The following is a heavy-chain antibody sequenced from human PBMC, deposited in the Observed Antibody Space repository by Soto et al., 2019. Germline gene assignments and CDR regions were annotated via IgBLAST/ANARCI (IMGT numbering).Heavy chain of an antibody. V-gene: IGHV3-23*01. Sequence: EVQLLESGGGLAQPGGSLRLSCAVSGFTFTNFAMSWVRQAPGKGLEWVSVISAGGDSTYNADAVKGRFTISRDNSNNRLFLQMSSLRAEDTALYYCAKARPSGGYYYVEAFDLWGQGTMVTVSS. CDR2: ISAGGDST. D-gene: IGHD3-22*01. J-gene: IGHJ3*01. CDR1: GFTFTNFA. CDR3: AKARPSGGYYYVEAFDL.